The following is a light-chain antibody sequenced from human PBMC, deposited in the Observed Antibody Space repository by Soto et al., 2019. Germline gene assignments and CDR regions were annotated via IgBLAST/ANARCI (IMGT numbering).Light chain of an antibody. J-gene: IGKJ4*01. CDR2: GAS. CDR3: QQYGNSPPYT. V-gene: IGKV3-20*01. Sequence: EIVLTQSPGTLSLSPGERATLSCRASQSVSSSYLAWYQQKPGQAPRLLIYGASTRATGIPDRFSGSGSGTDFTLTISRLEPEDFAVYYCQQYGNSPPYTVGGGTKVESK. CDR1: QSVSSSY.